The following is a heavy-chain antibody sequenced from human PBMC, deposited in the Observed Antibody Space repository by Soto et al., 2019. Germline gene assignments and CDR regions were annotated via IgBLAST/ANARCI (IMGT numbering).Heavy chain of an antibody. V-gene: IGHV3-53*01. CDR2: IHSDVTT. CDR3: ARDLSGSWYNWFYT. CDR1: GVSGSSNS. D-gene: IGHD5-12*01. Sequence: XGSLRLSCAAAGVSGSSNSMSWVRQAPGRGLDWVSVIHSDVTTYYADSVKGRFIISRDNSKDTLYLQMNRLRAEDTAVYYCARDLSGSWYNWFYTWGQGTLVTVS. J-gene: IGHJ5*02.